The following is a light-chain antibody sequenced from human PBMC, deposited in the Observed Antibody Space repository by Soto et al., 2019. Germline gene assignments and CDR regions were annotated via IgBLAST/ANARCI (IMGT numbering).Light chain of an antibody. Sequence: QAVVTQPPSASGTPGQRVTMSCSGSSSNIGTSSVSWYQQFPGTAPKLLIYDNTQRPSGVPDRFSGSKSGTSASLAISGLQSEDEADYFCASWDDSLIVNWVFGGGTKLTVL. CDR1: SSNIGTSS. CDR3: ASWDDSLIVNWV. CDR2: DNT. J-gene: IGLJ3*02. V-gene: IGLV1-44*01.